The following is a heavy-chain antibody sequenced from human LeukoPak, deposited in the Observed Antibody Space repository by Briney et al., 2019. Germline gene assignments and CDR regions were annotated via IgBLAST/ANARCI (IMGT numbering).Heavy chain of an antibody. CDR3: ARGGGGDGYHGFY. CDR1: GFTFSTYC. V-gene: IGHV3-74*01. J-gene: IGHJ4*02. CDR2: TDSDGSTT. D-gene: IGHD2-21*01. Sequence: GGSLRLSCAASGFTFSTYCMHWVRHVPGKGLMCVSSTDSDGSTTNYADSVKGRFPISRDNAKNTLYLQMSSLRAEDRAVYYCARGGGGDGYHGFYWGQGTLVTVSS.